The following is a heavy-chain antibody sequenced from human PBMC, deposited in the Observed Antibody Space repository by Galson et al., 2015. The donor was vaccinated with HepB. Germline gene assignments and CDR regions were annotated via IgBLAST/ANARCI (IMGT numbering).Heavy chain of an antibody. Sequence: SVKVSCKVSGYTLTELSMHWVRQAPGKGLEWMGGFDPEDGETIYAQKFQGRVTMTEDTSTDTAYMELSSLRSEDTAVYYCATDINHAKCTSCYPYWYFDLWGRGTLVTVSS. CDR2: FDPEDGET. V-gene: IGHV1-24*01. CDR3: ATDINHAKCTSCYPYWYFDL. J-gene: IGHJ2*01. CDR1: GYTLTELS. D-gene: IGHD2-2*01.